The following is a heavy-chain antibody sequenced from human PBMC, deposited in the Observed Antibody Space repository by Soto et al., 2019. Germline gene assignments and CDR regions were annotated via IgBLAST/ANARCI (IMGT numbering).Heavy chain of an antibody. CDR1: GFTLSSYD. Sequence: EVQLVESGGGLVQPGGSLRLSCAASGFTLSSYDIHWVRQATGEGLAWVSGIGSGGDTHYADSVKGRFIISREDGKNSLYLQMHNLRVGDTAVYYCTRMTPPTGMEVWGQGATVKVSS. CDR3: TRMTPPTGMEV. V-gene: IGHV3-13*01. D-gene: IGHD2-8*02. J-gene: IGHJ6*02. CDR2: IGSGGDT.